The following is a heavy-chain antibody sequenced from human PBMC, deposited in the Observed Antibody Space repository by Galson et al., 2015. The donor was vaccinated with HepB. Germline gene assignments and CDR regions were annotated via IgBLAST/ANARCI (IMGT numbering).Heavy chain of an antibody. J-gene: IGHJ6*03. V-gene: IGHV1-18*01. Sequence: SVKVSCKASGYSFSGYGITWVRQAPGQGLEWMGWISAYNGNRNYAQKFQGRVTMTTDTSTSTAHMELTSLTSDDTAVYYCARVVTAYHYYLDVWDTGTTVTVSS. CDR1: GYSFSGYG. CDR3: ARVVTAYHYYLDV. CDR2: ISAYNGNR. D-gene: IGHD2-21*02.